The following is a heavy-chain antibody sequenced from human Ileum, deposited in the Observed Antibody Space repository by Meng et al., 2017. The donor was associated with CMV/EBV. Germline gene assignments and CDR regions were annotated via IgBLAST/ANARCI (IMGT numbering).Heavy chain of an antibody. Sequence: SGFTFSSYAMHWVRQAPGKGLEWVAVISYDGSNKYYADSVKGRFTISRDNSKNTLYLQMNSLRAEDTAVYYCASQSHYCSGGSCYSGWGQGTLVTVSS. CDR1: GFTFSSYA. CDR2: ISYDGSNK. CDR3: ASQSHYCSGGSCYSG. D-gene: IGHD2-15*01. V-gene: IGHV3-30-3*01. J-gene: IGHJ4*02.